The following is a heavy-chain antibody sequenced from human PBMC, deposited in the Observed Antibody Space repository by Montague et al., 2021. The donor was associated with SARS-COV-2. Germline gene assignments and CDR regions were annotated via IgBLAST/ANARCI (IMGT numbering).Heavy chain of an antibody. J-gene: IGHJ3*02. CDR1: GGSISSSSYY. Sequence: SETLSLTCTVSGGSISSSSYYWGWIRQPPGEGLERIGSIDYTGSTYYDPSLKSRVTISVDTSKNQFSPKLSSVTAADTAVYYCARHGYYDTYDAFDIWGQGTLVSV. CDR3: ARHGYYDTYDAFDI. CDR2: IDYTGST. D-gene: IGHD3-22*01. V-gene: IGHV4-39*01.